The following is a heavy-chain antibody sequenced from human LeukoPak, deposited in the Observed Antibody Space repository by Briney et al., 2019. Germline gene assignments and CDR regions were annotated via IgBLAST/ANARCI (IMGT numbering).Heavy chain of an antibody. CDR3: ASPRYGSGSAAHWFDP. Sequence: SVKVSCKASGGTFSSYAISWVRQAPGQGLEWMGGIIPIFGTANYTQKFQGRVTITTDESTSTAYMELSSLRSEDTAVYYCASPRYGSGSAAHWFDPWGQGTLVTVSS. V-gene: IGHV1-69*05. CDR2: IIPIFGTA. J-gene: IGHJ5*02. D-gene: IGHD3-10*01. CDR1: GGTFSSYA.